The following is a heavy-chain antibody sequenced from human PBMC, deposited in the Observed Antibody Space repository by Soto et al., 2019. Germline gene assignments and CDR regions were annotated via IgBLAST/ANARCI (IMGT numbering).Heavy chain of an antibody. D-gene: IGHD2-15*01. CDR1: GGSVSSGSYY. Sequence: SETLSLTCTGSGGSVSSGSYYWGWIRQPPGRGLEWIGNIDYNGVTYSNPSLKSRVTISRDTSKNQSSLKLTSVTAADTALYYCGKVLVGATGHTDSDSWGPGTLVTVSS. CDR3: GKVLVGATGHTDSDS. CDR2: IDYNGVT. V-gene: IGHV4-39*01. J-gene: IGHJ4*02.